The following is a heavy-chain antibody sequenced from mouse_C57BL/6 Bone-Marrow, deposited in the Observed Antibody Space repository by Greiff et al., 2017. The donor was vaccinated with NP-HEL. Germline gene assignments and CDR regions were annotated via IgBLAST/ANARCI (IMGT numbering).Heavy chain of an antibody. CDR2: IDPSDSYT. J-gene: IGHJ2*01. D-gene: IGHD1-1*01. V-gene: IGHV1-69*01. CDR1: GYTFTSYW. Sequence: QVQLQQPGAELVMPGASVKLSCKASGYTFTSYWMHWVKQRPGQGLEWIGEIDPSDSYTNYNQKFKGKSTLTVDKSSSTAYMQLSSLTSEDSAVYYCARILGYGSRDDYWGQGTTLTVSS. CDR3: ARILGYGSRDDY.